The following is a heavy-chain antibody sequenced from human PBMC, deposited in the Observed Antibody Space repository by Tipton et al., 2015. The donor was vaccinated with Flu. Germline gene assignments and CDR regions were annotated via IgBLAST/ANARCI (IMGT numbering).Heavy chain of an antibody. J-gene: IGHJ5*02. CDR2: IYTSGST. CDR3: ARMATGTGWFDP. V-gene: IGHV4-4*07. CDR1: GVSMRSYF. Sequence: TLSLTCTVSGVSMRSYFWSWIRRPAGKGLEWVGRIYTSGSTNYNPSLKSRVTMSLDMSKNQFSLNLSSVTAADTAVYHCARMATGTGWFDPWGPGTLVTVSS. D-gene: IGHD1-1*01.